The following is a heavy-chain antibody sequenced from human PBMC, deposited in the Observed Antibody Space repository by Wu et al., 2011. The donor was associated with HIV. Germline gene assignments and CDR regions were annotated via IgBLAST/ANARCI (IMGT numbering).Heavy chain of an antibody. J-gene: IGHJ2*01. CDR1: IHLQYLW. CDR3: AKEGPEVIGLYWYFDL. V-gene: IGHV3-30*02. Sequence: QVQLVESGEAWSSLGVPETLLYSVWIHLQYLWHALGPPGSRQGAGVGAFIRYDGSNKHYVDSVKGRFTISRDNSKNTLYLQMNSLRAEDTAVYYCAKEGPEVIGLYWYFDLWAWHLVTVSS. D-gene: IGHD3-16*02. CDR2: IRYDGSNK.